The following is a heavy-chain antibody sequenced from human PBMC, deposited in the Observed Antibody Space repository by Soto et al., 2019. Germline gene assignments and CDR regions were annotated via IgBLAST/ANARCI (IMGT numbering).Heavy chain of an antibody. J-gene: IGHJ4*02. CDR2: IKSKTDGGTT. Sequence: GGSLRLSCAASGFTFSNAWMNWVRQAPGKGLEWVGRIKSKTDGGTTDYAAPVKGRFTISRDDSKNTLYLQMNSLKTEDTAVYYCTTDRRIAAAGTDYWGQGTLVTVSS. D-gene: IGHD6-13*01. CDR3: TTDRRIAAAGTDY. CDR1: GFTFSNAW. V-gene: IGHV3-15*07.